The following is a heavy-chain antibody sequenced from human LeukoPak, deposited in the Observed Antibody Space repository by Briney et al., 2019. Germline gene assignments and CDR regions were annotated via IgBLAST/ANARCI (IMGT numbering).Heavy chain of an antibody. Sequence: PSETLSLTCTVSGGSISSFYWSWIRQPPGKGLEWIGYIYYSGSTNYNPSLKSRVTMSVDTSKNQFSLKLSSVTAADTAVYYCARGYSQYYFDYWGQGTLVTVSS. CDR1: GGSISSFY. CDR3: ARGYSQYYFDY. V-gene: IGHV4-59*01. J-gene: IGHJ4*02. CDR2: IYYSGST. D-gene: IGHD5-18*01.